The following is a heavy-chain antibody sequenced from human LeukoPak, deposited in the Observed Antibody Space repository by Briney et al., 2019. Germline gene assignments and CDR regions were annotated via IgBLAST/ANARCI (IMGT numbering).Heavy chain of an antibody. CDR3: ARDGNYGDYDWESWFDP. J-gene: IGHJ5*02. CDR2: INPNSGDT. CDR1: GYTFTDYY. Sequence: ASVKVSCKASGYTFTDYYMHWVRQAPGQGLEWMGWINPNSGDTNYAQKFQGRVTMTRDTSISTACMELSRLRSDDTAVYYCARDGNYGDYDWESWFDPWGQGTLVTVSS. D-gene: IGHD4-17*01. V-gene: IGHV1-2*02.